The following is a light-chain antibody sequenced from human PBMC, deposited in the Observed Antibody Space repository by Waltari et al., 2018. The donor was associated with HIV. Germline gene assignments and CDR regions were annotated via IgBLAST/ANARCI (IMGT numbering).Light chain of an antibody. CDR3: AVWDDSLNGLWV. V-gene: IGLV1-44*01. CDR2: NTN. Sequence: QSELTQPPSASGTPGQRVTISCSGSNSSIGTNTVNCYQHLPGTAPKLLIFNTNQRPSGVPDRFSGSKSGTSASLAISGLQSEDEADYFCAVWDDSLNGLWVFGGGTKVTVL. CDR1: NSSIGTNT. J-gene: IGLJ3*02.